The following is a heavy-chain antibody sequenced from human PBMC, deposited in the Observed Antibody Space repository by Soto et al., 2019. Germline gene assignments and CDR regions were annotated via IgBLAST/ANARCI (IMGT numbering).Heavy chain of an antibody. CDR1: GFTFSSYA. CDR2: ISGSGGST. CDR3: AKGSVIVGRFDY. D-gene: IGHD3-22*01. V-gene: IGHV3-23*01. Sequence: EVQLLESGGGLVQPGGSLRLSCAASGFTFSSYAMSWVRHSPGKGLEWDSAISGSGGSTYYADSVKGRFTISRDNSKNTLYLQMNSLRAEDTAVYYCAKGSVIVGRFDYWGQGTLVTVSS. J-gene: IGHJ4*02.